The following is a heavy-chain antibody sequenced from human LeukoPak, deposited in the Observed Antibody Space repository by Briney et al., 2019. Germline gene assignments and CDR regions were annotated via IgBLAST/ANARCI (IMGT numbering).Heavy chain of an antibody. Sequence: GGSLRLSCAASGFTFSSYSMNWVRQAPGKGLEWVSSISSSSSYIYYADSVKGRFTISRDNAKTSLYLQMNSLRAEDTAVYYCARAVVGAIDYWGQGTLVTVSS. CDR2: ISSSSSYI. J-gene: IGHJ4*02. CDR3: ARAVVGAIDY. V-gene: IGHV3-21*01. D-gene: IGHD1-26*01. CDR1: GFTFSSYS.